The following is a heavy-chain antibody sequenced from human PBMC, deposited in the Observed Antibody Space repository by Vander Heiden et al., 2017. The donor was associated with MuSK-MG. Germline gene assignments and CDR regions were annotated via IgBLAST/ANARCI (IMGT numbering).Heavy chain of an antibody. CDR2: IYYSGST. CDR3: ARQWELIAFDI. Sequence: QLQLQESGPGLVKPSETLSLTCLVSGGSIRRSSHYWGWIRQPPGKGLEWIGSIYYSGSTYNNPSLESGVTISVDTSKNQFSLKLTSVTAADTAVYYCARQWELIAFDIWGQGTMVTVSS. D-gene: IGHD1-26*01. CDR1: GGSIRRSSHY. J-gene: IGHJ3*02. V-gene: IGHV4-39*01.